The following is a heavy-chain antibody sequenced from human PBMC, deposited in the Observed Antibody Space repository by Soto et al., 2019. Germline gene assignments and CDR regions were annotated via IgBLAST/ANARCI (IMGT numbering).Heavy chain of an antibody. V-gene: IGHV1-69*08. Sequence: SVKVSCKASGDTFSKSTFSWVRQVPGQGLEWMGRFIPMLGTSNYAQKFQGRVTITADKSTSTAYMDLSSLTPEDTAVYYCARLGNYYQSLDPWGPATLVTVSS. CDR1: GDTFSKST. J-gene: IGHJ5*02. CDR2: FIPMLGTS. D-gene: IGHD4-4*01. CDR3: ARLGNYYQSLDP.